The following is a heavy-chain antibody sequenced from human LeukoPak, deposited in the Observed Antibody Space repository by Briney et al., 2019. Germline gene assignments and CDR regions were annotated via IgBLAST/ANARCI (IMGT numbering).Heavy chain of an antibody. V-gene: IGHV3-13*01. CDR2: IGTLSDT. J-gene: IGHJ4*02. Sequence: GGSLRLSCAASGFTLNKYDLHWVRQVTGKGLEWVSAIGTLSDTSYADSVKGRFTISRENAKNSLYLQMNSLRVEDTAVYYCARGRHNNYYDSSGYYPYWGQGILVTVSS. CDR1: GFTLNKYD. D-gene: IGHD3-22*01. CDR3: ARGRHNNYYDSSGYYPY.